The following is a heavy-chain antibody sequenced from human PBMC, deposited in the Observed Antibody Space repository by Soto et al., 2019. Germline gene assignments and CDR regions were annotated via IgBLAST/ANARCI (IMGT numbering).Heavy chain of an antibody. CDR3: ARGHSTDCSNGVCSFFYNHEMDV. Sequence: GESLKISCNVTGYNFTNYWVAWVRQMPGKGLEWMGIVFPGDSDTRYNPSFQGQVTFSADQSTGTAFLHWTSLKAPDTATYYCARGHSTDCSNGVCSFFYNHEMDVWGQGTPITV. J-gene: IGHJ6*02. D-gene: IGHD2-8*01. CDR1: GYNFTNYW. V-gene: IGHV5-51*01. CDR2: VFPGDSDT.